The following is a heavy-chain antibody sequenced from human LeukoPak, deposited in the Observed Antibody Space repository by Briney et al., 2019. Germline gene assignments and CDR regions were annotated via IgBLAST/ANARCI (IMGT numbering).Heavy chain of an antibody. Sequence: AGGSLRLSCAASGFTFDDYAMHWVRQVPGKGLEWVSGMSWNSGSIAYADSVRGRFTMSRDNAKSSLYLQMNSLRGEDTALYYCAKAFTNNWYPIDYWGQGTMVTVSS. D-gene: IGHD1-1*01. CDR2: MSWNSGSI. CDR1: GFTFDDYA. CDR3: AKAFTNNWYPIDY. J-gene: IGHJ4*02. V-gene: IGHV3-9*01.